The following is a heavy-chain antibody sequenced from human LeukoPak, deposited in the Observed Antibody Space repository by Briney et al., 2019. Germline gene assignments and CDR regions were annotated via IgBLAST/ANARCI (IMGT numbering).Heavy chain of an antibody. D-gene: IGHD3-10*01. CDR2: INPNSGGT. V-gene: IGHV1-2*02. J-gene: IGHJ6*03. CDR1: GYTFTGYY. Sequence: ASVKVSCKASGYTFTGYYMHWVRQAPGQGLEWMGWINPNSGGTNYAQKFQGRVTMARDTSISTAYMELSRLRSDDTAVYYCARDPSAHGSGSYYYYYYMDVWGKGTTVTVSS. CDR3: ARDPSAHGSGSYYYYYYMDV.